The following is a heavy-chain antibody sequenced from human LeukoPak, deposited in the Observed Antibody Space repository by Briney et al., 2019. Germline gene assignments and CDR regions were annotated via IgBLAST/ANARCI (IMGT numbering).Heavy chain of an antibody. CDR2: INPNSGGT. Sequence: ASVKVSCKVSGYTLTELSMHWVRQAPGQGLEWMGWINPNSGGTNYAQRFQGRVTMTRDTSISTAYMELSRLRSDDTAVYYCARASDDFWSGYYGAFDIWGQGTVVTVSS. CDR1: GYTLTELS. D-gene: IGHD3-3*01. CDR3: ARASDDFWSGYYGAFDI. V-gene: IGHV1-2*02. J-gene: IGHJ3*02.